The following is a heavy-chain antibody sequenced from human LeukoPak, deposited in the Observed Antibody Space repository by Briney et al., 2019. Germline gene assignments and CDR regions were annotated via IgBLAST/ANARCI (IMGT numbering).Heavy chain of an antibody. CDR2: INWNGGST. J-gene: IGHJ2*01. D-gene: IGHD5-18*01. Sequence: GGSLRLSCAASGFTFDDYGMSWVRQAPGKGLEWVSGINWNGGSTGYADSVKGRFTISRDNAKNSLYLQMNSLRAEDTAVYYCAREVRDTAMVGGYFDLWGRGTLVTVSS. CDR1: GFTFDDYG. CDR3: AREVRDTAMVGGYFDL. V-gene: IGHV3-20*04.